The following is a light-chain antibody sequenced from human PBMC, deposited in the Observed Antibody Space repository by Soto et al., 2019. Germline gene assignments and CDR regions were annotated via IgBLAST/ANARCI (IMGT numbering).Light chain of an antibody. CDR3: MQALQTTLS. J-gene: IGKJ4*01. CDR1: QSLLHRNGYNY. V-gene: IGKV2-28*01. Sequence: DIVLTQSPLSLPVTPGEPASISCRSSQSLLHRNGYNYLDWYLQKPGQSPQLLIYLGSNRASGVPDRFIGSGSGTDFTLKISRVEAEDVGIYYGMQALQTTLSFGGGTKVELK. CDR2: LGS.